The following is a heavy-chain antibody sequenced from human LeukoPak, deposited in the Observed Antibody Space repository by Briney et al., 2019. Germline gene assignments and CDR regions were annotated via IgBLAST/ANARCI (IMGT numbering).Heavy chain of an antibody. CDR1: GGSISSYY. CDR2: IYTSGST. Sequence: SETLSLTCTVSGGSISSYYWSWIRQPAGKGLEWIGRIYTSGSTNYNPSLKSRVTISVDTSKNQFSLKLSSVTAADTAVYYCAMAPVYYYYYYMDVWGKGTTVTISS. J-gene: IGHJ6*03. CDR3: AMAPVYYYYYYMDV. V-gene: IGHV4-4*07.